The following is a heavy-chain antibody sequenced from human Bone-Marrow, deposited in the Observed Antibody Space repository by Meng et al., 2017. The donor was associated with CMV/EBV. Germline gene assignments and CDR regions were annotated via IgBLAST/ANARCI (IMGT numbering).Heavy chain of an antibody. D-gene: IGHD3-3*01. J-gene: IGHJ6*02. CDR2: IKQDGSEK. V-gene: IGHV3-7*03. Sequence: GGSLRLSCAASGFTFSSYWMSWVRQAPGKGLEWVANIKQDGSEKYYVDSVKGRFTISRDNAKNSLYLQMNSLRAEDTVVYYCAKAVSRGLLEWSLGYYYGMDVWGQGTTVTVSS. CDR1: GFTFSSYW. CDR3: AKAVSRGLLEWSLGYYYGMDV.